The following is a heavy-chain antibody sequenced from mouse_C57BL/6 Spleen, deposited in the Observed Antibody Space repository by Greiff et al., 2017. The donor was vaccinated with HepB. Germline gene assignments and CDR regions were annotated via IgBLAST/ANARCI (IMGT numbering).Heavy chain of an antibody. Sequence: EVQLQQSGPELVKPGASVKISCKASGYTFTDYYMNWVKQSHGKSLEWIGDINPNNGGTSYNQKFKGKATLTVDKSSSTAYMELRSLTSEDSAVYYCARLPEGDYWGQGTTLTVSS. CDR3: ARLPEGDY. CDR2: INPNNGGT. J-gene: IGHJ2*01. CDR1: GYTFTDYY. V-gene: IGHV1-26*01.